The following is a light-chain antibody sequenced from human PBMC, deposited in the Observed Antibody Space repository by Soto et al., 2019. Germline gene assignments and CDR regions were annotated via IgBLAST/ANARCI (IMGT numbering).Light chain of an antibody. CDR2: GAS. CDR3: QQYNNWPPWT. CDR1: QSLTSD. Sequence: EIVLTQSPGTLSLSPGERATLSCRASQSLTSDYLAWYQQKPGQTPRLLIYGASTRATGIPARFSGSGSGTEFTLTISSLQSEDFAVYYCQQYNNWPPWTFGQGTKVEIK. J-gene: IGKJ1*01. V-gene: IGKV3-15*01.